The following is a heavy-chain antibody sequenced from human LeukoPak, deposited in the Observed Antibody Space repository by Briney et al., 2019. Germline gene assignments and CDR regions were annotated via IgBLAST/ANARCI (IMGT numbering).Heavy chain of an antibody. CDR3: ARDSKSVPSSTSCSFFDY. CDR2: IKTDGSQI. D-gene: IGHD2-2*01. CDR1: GFTFSSYW. J-gene: IGHJ4*02. Sequence: GGSLRLSCVASGFTFSSYWMTWVRQAPGKGLEWVANIKTDGSQIYYLDSVKGRFTISRDNAKNSLYLQMNSLRAEDTAVYYCARDSKSVPSSTSCSFFDYWGQGTLVTVSS. V-gene: IGHV3-7*01.